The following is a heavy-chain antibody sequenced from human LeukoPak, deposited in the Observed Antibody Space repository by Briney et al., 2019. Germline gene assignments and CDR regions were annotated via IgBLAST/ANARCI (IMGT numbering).Heavy chain of an antibody. CDR2: IYYSGST. CDR3: ARHGEYCSGGSCYTGWFDP. CDR1: GGSISSYY. D-gene: IGHD2-15*01. J-gene: IGHJ5*02. Sequence: PSETLSLTCTVSGGSISSYYWSWIRQPPGKGLGWIGYIYYSGSTNYNPSLKSRVTISVDTSKNQFSLKLSSVTAADTAVYYCARHGEYCSGGSCYTGWFDPWGQGTLVTVSS. V-gene: IGHV4-59*08.